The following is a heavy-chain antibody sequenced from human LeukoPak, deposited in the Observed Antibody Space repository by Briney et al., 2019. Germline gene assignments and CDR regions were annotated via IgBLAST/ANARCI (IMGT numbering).Heavy chain of an antibody. CDR3: ARGGSSGYYYG. J-gene: IGHJ4*02. D-gene: IGHD3-22*01. V-gene: IGHV4-4*07. CDR1: GGSISSYY. CDR2: LYTSGST. Sequence: SETLSLTCTVSGGSISSYYWSWIRPPAGKGLEWIGRLYTSGSTNYNPSLKSRVAMSVDTSKNQFSLKLTSMTAADTAVYYCARGGSSGYYYGWGQGTLVTVSS.